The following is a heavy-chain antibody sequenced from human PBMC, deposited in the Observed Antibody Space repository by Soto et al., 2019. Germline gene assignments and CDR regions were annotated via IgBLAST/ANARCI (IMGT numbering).Heavy chain of an antibody. J-gene: IGHJ4*02. CDR3: ARAPIGSGCFVDY. D-gene: IGHD6-19*01. Sequence: GGTPRFFYAAPGSTFRGFGLSWVRQAPGKGLEWVSSITSSSTYIYYADSVKGRFTISRDNAKNSLYLQMNSLRAEDTAVYYCARAPIGSGCFVDYWAQGT. CDR2: ITSSSTYI. V-gene: IGHV3-21*01. CDR1: GSTFRGFG.